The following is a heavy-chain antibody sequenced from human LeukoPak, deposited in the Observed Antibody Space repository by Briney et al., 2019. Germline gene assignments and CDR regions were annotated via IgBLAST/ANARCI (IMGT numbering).Heavy chain of an antibody. CDR1: GFSFNSYG. D-gene: IGHD3-22*01. V-gene: IGHV3-23*01. Sequence: PGGSLRLSCAASGFSFNSYGMHWVRQAPGKGLEWVSAISGSGGSTYYADSVKGRFTISRDNSKNTLYLQMNSLRAEDTAVYYCAKAPVGSGYLGLGYWGQGTLVTVSS. CDR2: ISGSGGST. J-gene: IGHJ4*02. CDR3: AKAPVGSGYLGLGY.